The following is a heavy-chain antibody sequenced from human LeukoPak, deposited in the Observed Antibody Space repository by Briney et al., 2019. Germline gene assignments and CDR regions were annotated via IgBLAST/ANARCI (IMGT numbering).Heavy chain of an antibody. J-gene: IGHJ4*02. D-gene: IGHD3-22*01. CDR2: VSSSGSTI. V-gene: IGHV3-11*04. CDR1: GFTFSDYY. Sequence: GGSLRLSCAASGFTFSDYYMSWIRQAPGKGLEWVSYVSSSGSTIYYADSVKGRFTISRDNAKNSLYLQMNSLRAEDTAVYYCAKFDSSGYYYSVPDFWGQGILVTVSS. CDR3: AKFDSSGYYYSVPDF.